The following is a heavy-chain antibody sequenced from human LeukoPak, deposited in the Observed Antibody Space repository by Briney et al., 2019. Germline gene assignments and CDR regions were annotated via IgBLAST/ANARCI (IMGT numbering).Heavy chain of an antibody. J-gene: IGHJ6*04. D-gene: IGHD3-10*02. CDR2: ISGNSGAT. CDR1: GFTFSSYP. CDR3: AELGITMIGGV. Sequence: GGSLRLSCATSGFTFSSYPMSWVRQAPGRGLEWVSVISGNSGATYYADSVKGRFTISRDNAKNTVYLQMNNLRGEDTAVYYCAELGITMIGGVWGKGTTVTISS. V-gene: IGHV3-23*01.